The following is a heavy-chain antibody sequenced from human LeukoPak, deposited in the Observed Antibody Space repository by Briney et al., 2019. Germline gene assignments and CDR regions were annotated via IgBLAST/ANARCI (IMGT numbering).Heavy chain of an antibody. CDR2: IYSGGST. J-gene: IGHJ6*03. CDR1: GFTVSSNY. D-gene: IGHD3-3*01. CDR3: ARVTYDFWSGYYYYYMDV. Sequence: GGSLRLSCAASGFTVSSNYMSWVRQAPGKGLEWVSVIYSGGSTYYADSVKGRFTISRDNSKNTLYLQMNSLRAEDTAVYYCARVTYDFWSGYYYYYMDVWGKGTTVTVSS. V-gene: IGHV3-53*01.